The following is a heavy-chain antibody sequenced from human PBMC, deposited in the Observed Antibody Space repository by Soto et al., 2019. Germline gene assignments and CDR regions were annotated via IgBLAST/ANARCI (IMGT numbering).Heavy chain of an antibody. CDR1: GFTFSSYG. V-gene: IGHV3-33*05. J-gene: IGHJ4*02. CDR2: ISYDGSNK. CDR3: ARSVGKGGLATPIDY. Sequence: VQLVESGGGVVQPGRSLRLSCASSGFTFSSYGMHWVRRAPGKGLEWVTVISYDGSNKYYGDSVEGRFTISRDNSKNTLFLQMDILTAEDTAVYYCARSVGKGGLATPIDYWGQGTLVTVSS. D-gene: IGHD3-16*01.